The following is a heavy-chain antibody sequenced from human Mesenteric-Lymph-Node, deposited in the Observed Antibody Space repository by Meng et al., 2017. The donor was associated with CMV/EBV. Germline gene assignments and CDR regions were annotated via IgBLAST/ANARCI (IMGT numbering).Heavy chain of an antibody. CDR3: ARGYRPGYYDILTGYYANFDY. CDR2: INHSGST. D-gene: IGHD3-9*01. CDR1: GYY. Sequence: GYYWSWIRQPPGKGLEWIGEINHSGSTNYNPSLKSRVTISVDTSKNQFSLKLSSVTAADTAVYYCARGYRPGYYDILTGYYANFDYWGQGTLVTVSS. J-gene: IGHJ4*02. V-gene: IGHV4-34*01.